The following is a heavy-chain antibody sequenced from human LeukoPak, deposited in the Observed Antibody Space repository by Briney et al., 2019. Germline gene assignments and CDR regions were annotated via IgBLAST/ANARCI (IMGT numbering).Heavy chain of an antibody. CDR1: GGSFSGYY. D-gene: IGHD4-17*01. V-gene: IGHV4-34*01. Sequence: SETLSLTCAVYGGSFSGYYWSWIRQPPGKGLEWIGEINHSGSTNYNPSLKSRVTISVDTSKNQFSLKLSSVTAADTAVNYCARGGWDDYGDYGPRFDPWGRGTLVTVSS. CDR2: INHSGST. J-gene: IGHJ5*02. CDR3: ARGGWDDYGDYGPRFDP.